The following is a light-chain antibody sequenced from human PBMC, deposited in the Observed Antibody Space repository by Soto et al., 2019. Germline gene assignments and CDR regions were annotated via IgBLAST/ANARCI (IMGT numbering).Light chain of an antibody. J-gene: IGKJ1*01. CDR2: DAS. Sequence: IVLTQSPATMSLSPGERATLSCRASQSVSRYLAWYQQKPGQAPRLLIYDASNRATGIPAMLSGSGSGTEFTLIISSLEPEDVAVYYCQQRSNWPPWTFGQGTKVEIK. V-gene: IGKV3-11*01. CDR1: QSVSRY. CDR3: QQRSNWPPWT.